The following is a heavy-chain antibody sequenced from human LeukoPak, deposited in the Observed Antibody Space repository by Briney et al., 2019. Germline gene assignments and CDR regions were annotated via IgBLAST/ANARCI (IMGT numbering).Heavy chain of an antibody. CDR2: IYYSGST. CDR3: ARQDVV. D-gene: IGHD2-21*01. J-gene: IGHJ4*02. Sequence: SETLSLTCTVSGGSINSYYWSWIRQPPGKGLEWIGYIYYSGSTNYNPSLKSRVTISVDTSKNQFSLKLSSVTAADTAVYYCARQDVVWGQGTLVTVSS. V-gene: IGHV4-59*08. CDR1: GGSINSYY.